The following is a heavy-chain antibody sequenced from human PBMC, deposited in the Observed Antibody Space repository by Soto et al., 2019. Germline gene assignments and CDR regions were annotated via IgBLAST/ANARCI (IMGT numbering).Heavy chain of an antibody. CDR1: GFTFSSYA. J-gene: IGHJ3*02. V-gene: IGHV3-23*01. CDR2: ISGSGGTT. CDR3: AKPANCWFSAFDI. D-gene: IGHD7-27*01. Sequence: EVQLLESGGGLVQPGGSLRLSCAASGFTFSSYAMSWVRQAPGKGLEWVSAISGSGGTTYYADSVKGRFTFSRDNSKNTLYLQMNSLRAEDPAVYYCAKPANCWFSAFDIWGQGTMVTVSS.